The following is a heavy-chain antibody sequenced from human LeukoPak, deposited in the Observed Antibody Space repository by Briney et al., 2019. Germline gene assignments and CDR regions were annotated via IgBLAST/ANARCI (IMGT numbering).Heavy chain of an antibody. CDR1: GGSFSGYY. V-gene: IGHV4-34*01. D-gene: IGHD2-2*01. CDR3: ARFGAPPGRRYCSSTSCYWGFDY. J-gene: IGHJ4*02. CDR2: INHSGST. Sequence: PSETLPLTCAVYGGSFSGYYWSWIRQPPGKGLEWIGEINHSGSTNYNPSLKSRVTISVDTSKNQFSLKLSSVTAADTAVYYCARFGAPPGRRYCSSTSCYWGFDYWGQGTLVTVSS.